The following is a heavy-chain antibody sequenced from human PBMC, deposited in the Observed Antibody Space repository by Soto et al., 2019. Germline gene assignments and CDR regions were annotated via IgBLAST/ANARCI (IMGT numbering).Heavy chain of an antibody. D-gene: IGHD1-20*01. CDR1: GYTLTELS. Sequence: ASVKVSCKVSGYTLTELSMHWVRQAPGKGLEWMGGFDPEDGDTIYAQKFQGRVTMTRDTSTDTAYMELSSLRSEDTAVYYCARDSYNWNPRSLAYWGQGTLVTVSS. J-gene: IGHJ4*02. CDR3: ARDSYNWNPRSLAY. V-gene: IGHV1-24*01. CDR2: FDPEDGDT.